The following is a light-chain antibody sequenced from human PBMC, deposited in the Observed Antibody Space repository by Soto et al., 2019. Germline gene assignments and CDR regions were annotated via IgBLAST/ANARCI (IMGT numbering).Light chain of an antibody. V-gene: IGKV3-15*01. J-gene: IGKJ1*01. CDR2: GVS. Sequence: EIVMTQSPATLSVSPGERATLSCRASQSVSSNLAWYQQKPGQAPRLLIYGVSTRATGIPTRFSGSGSGRQFTLTISSLQPEDFATYYCLQDSNYPRTFGQGTKVDI. CDR1: QSVSSN. CDR3: LQDSNYPRT.